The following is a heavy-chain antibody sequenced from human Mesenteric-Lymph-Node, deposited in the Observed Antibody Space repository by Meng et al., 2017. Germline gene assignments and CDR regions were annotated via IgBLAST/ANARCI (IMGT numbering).Heavy chain of an antibody. CDR3: ARALERGYSFDD. CDR1: GDSISGYY. V-gene: IGHV4-59*01. J-gene: IGHJ4*02. D-gene: IGHD5-24*01. CDR2: MFYSGST. Sequence: QVQLQESGPGLVKPSETPSLPCSVSGDSISGYYWTWIRQPAGKGLEWIGYMFYSGSTSYNPSLKSRVTISVDMSKNQFSLNLKSVTAADTAVYYCARALERGYSFDDWGQGVLVTVSS.